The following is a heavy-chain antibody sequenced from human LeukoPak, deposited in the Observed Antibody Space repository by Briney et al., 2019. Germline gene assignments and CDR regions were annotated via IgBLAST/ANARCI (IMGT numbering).Heavy chain of an antibody. D-gene: IGHD3-22*01. V-gene: IGHV3-23*01. CDR2: ISGSGGST. CDR1: GFTFSSYA. CDR3: AKIYYYDSSGYYYGREDYFDY. Sequence: GGSLRLSCAASGFTFSSYAMSWVRQAPEKGLEWVSAISGSGGSTYYADSVKGRFTISRDNSKNTLYLQMNSLRAEDTAVYYCAKIYYYDSSGYYYGREDYFDYWGQGTLVTVSS. J-gene: IGHJ4*02.